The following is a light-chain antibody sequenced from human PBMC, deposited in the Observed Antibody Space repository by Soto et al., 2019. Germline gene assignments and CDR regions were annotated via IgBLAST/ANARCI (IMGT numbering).Light chain of an antibody. Sequence: DIQMTQSPSSLSASVGDRVTITYQASQDINNFVNWYQQKPGKAPKLLIYDASTLKTGVPSRFSGSGSGTDFRFTISSLQPEDFATYYCQQSDDLPTFGQGTRLDIK. V-gene: IGKV1-33*01. CDR3: QQSDDLPT. J-gene: IGKJ5*01. CDR1: QDINNF. CDR2: DAS.